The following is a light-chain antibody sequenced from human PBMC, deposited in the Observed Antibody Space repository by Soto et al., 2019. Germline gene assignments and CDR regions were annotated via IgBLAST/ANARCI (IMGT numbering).Light chain of an antibody. J-gene: IGKJ1*01. CDR1: QSVSSNY. Sequence: EIVLTQSPGTLSLSPGERATLSCRASQSVSSNYLAWYQQKPGQAPRLLIYGASSRATGTPDRFSGSGSGTDFTLTISRLEPEDFAVYHCQQYITEPETFGKGTKVDIK. CDR2: GAS. CDR3: QQYITEPET. V-gene: IGKV3-20*01.